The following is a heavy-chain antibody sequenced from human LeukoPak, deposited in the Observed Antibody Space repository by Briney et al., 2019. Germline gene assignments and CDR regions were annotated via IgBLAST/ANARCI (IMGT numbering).Heavy chain of an antibody. D-gene: IGHD5-18*01. Sequence: ASVKVSCRASGGTFSSYAISWVRQAPGQGPEWMGRIIPILGIANCAQKFQGRVTITADKSTSTAYMELSSLRSEDTAVYYCAREAAMVISPYNWFDPWGQGTLVTVSS. CDR2: IIPILGIA. V-gene: IGHV1-69*04. J-gene: IGHJ5*02. CDR1: GGTFSSYA. CDR3: AREAAMVISPYNWFDP.